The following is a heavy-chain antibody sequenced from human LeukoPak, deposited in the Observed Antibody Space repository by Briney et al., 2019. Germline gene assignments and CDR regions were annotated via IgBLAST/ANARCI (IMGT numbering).Heavy chain of an antibody. CDR3: ARSGDSGYDKGDV. Sequence: GGSLRLSCAASGFTFTSSWMNWVRQAPGKGPVWVSRINTDGSYANYVDSVKGRFTISRDNAKNTLYLQMNSLRAEDTAVYYCARSGDSGYDKGDVWGKGTTVTVSS. D-gene: IGHD5-12*01. J-gene: IGHJ6*04. V-gene: IGHV3-74*01. CDR1: GFTFTSSW. CDR2: INTDGSYA.